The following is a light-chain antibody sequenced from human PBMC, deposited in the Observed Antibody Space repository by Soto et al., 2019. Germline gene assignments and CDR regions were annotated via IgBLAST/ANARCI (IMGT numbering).Light chain of an antibody. V-gene: IGLV1-40*01. CDR3: QSYDSSLSVHVV. Sequence: QAVVTQPPSVSGAPGQRVTISCTGSSSNIGAGYDVHWYQQLPGTAPKLLIYGNSNRPSGVPDRFSGSKSGTSASLAITGLQAEDEAHYYCQSYDSSLSVHVVFGGGTKVTVL. CDR1: SSNIGAGYD. CDR2: GNS. J-gene: IGLJ2*01.